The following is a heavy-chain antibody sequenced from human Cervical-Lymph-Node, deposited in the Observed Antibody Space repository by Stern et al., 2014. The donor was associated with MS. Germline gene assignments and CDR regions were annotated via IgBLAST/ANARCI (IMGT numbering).Heavy chain of an antibody. CDR2: IYWDDDK. CDR1: GFSLSTSGVG. J-gene: IGHJ5*02. V-gene: IGHV2-5*02. Sequence: QVTLKESGPTLVKPTQTLTLTCTFSGFSLSTSGVGVGWIRQPPGKALEWLGLIYWDDDKRYSPSLKSRLTIPKDTSKNQVVLTMTNMDPVDTATYYCAHPSIAAAGTFFWFDPWGQGTLVTVSS. D-gene: IGHD6-13*01. CDR3: AHPSIAAAGTFFWFDP.